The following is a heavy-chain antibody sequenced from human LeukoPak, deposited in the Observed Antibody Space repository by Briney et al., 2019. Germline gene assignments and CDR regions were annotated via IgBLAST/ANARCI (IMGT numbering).Heavy chain of an antibody. V-gene: IGHV4-39*07. CDR1: GGSISRSSFY. CDR3: ARGVTQ. CDR2: IYYTGST. J-gene: IGHJ4*02. D-gene: IGHD2-21*02. Sequence: SETVSLTCTVSGGSISRSSFYWGWIRQPPGKGLEWIGSIYYTGSTSYNPSLKSRLSISVDTSKNQFSLKLSSVTAADTAVYFCARGVTQWGQGTLVTVSS.